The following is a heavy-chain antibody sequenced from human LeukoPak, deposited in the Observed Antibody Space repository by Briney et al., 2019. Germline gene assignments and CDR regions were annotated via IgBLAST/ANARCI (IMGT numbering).Heavy chain of an antibody. V-gene: IGHV3-23*01. CDR1: GFTFSSYA. Sequence: GGSLRLSCAASGFTFSSYAMSWVRQAPGKGLEWVSAISGSGGSTYYADSVKGRFTISRDNSKSTLYLQMNSLRAEDTAVYYCAKGLGGWPLQYFQHWGQGTLVTVSS. D-gene: IGHD1-26*01. CDR3: AKGLGGWPLQYFQH. J-gene: IGHJ1*01. CDR2: ISGSGGST.